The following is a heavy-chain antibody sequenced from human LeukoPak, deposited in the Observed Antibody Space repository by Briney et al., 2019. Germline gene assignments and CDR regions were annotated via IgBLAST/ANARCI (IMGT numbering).Heavy chain of an antibody. J-gene: IGHJ6*02. CDR1: GFTVSSNY. CDR2: ISGSGGST. V-gene: IGHV3-23*01. CDR3: AKVPIMDTAMVLYYYYGMDV. D-gene: IGHD5-18*01. Sequence: GGSLRLSCAASGFTVSSNYMSWVRQAPGKGLEWVSAISGSGGSTYYADSVKGRFTISRDNSKNTLYLQMNSLRAEDTAVYYCAKVPIMDTAMVLYYYYGMDVWGQGTTVTVSS.